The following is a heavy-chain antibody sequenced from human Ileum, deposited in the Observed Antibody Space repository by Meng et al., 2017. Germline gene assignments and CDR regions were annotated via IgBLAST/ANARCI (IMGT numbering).Heavy chain of an antibody. CDR3: AREPPAAAGTGADY. J-gene: IGHJ4*02. D-gene: IGHD6-13*01. V-gene: IGHV4-31*03. Sequence: QVQLQESGPGLVKPSQTLYLPFTVSGGSISSGGYYWSWIRQHPGKGLEWIGYIYYSGTTYYNPSLKSRVTISVDTSKNQFSLKLSSVTAADTAVYYCAREPPAAAGTGADYWGQGTLVTVSS. CDR2: IYYSGTT. CDR1: GGSISSGGYY.